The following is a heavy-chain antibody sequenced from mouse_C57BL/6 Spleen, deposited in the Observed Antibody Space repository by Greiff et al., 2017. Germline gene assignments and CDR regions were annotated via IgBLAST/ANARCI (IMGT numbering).Heavy chain of an antibody. CDR1: GFTFTDYY. J-gene: IGHJ4*01. CDR2: IRNKANGYTT. Sequence: EVMLVESGGGLVQPGGSLSLSCAASGFTFTDYYMSWVRQPPGKALEWLGFIRNKANGYTTEYSASVKGRFTISRDNSQSILYLQMNALRAEDIATYYCASLGRDAMDYWGQGTSVTVSS. D-gene: IGHD4-1*01. V-gene: IGHV7-3*01. CDR3: ASLGRDAMDY.